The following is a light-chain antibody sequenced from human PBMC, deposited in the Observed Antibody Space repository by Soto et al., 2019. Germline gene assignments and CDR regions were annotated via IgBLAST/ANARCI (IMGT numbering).Light chain of an antibody. V-gene: IGLV3-21*04. CDR1: NIGSKS. CDR2: YDS. CDR3: QVWDSSSERGV. Sequence: SYELTQPPSVSVAPGKTARITCGGNNIGSKSVHWYQQKPGQAPVLVIYYDSDRPSGIPERFSGSNSGNTATLTISRVEAGDEADYYCQVWDSSSERGVFGTGTKLTVL. J-gene: IGLJ1*01.